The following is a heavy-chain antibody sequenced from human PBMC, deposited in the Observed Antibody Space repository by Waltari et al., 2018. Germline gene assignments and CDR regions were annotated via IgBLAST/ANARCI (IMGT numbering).Heavy chain of an antibody. D-gene: IGHD3-10*01. CDR3: AKNILIWFGELLGAFDI. V-gene: IGHV3-30*18. Sequence: QVQLVESGGGVVQPGRSLRLSCAPSGFPFSSYGMHGVRQAPGKGLEWVAAISYDGSIIYYADSVKGRFTISRDNSKNTLYLQMNSLRAEDTAIYYCAKNILIWFGELLGAFDIWGQGTMVIVSS. CDR1: GFPFSSYG. CDR2: ISYDGSII. J-gene: IGHJ3*02.